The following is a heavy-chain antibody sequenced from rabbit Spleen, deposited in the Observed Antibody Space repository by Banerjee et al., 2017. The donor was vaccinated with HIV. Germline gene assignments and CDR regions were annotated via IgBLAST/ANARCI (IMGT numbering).Heavy chain of an antibody. D-gene: IGHD1-1*01. V-gene: IGHV1S40*01. Sequence: QSLEESGGDLVKPGASLTLTCKASGFSYSSNYYMCWVRQAPGKGLEWIACISDRSGRTDYASWAKGRFTISKTSSTTVTLQMTSLTAADTATYFCARDLVAVIGWNFNLWGPGTLVTVS. CDR3: ARDLVAVIGWNFNL. CDR2: ISDRSGRT. CDR1: GFSYSSNYY. J-gene: IGHJ4*01.